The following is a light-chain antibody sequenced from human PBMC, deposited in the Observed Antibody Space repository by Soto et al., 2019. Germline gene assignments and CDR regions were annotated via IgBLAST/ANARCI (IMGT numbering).Light chain of an antibody. CDR3: LQYHNLWA. J-gene: IGKJ1*01. V-gene: IGKV3-15*01. CDR1: QNIYYN. Sequence: ILMTQSPATVSVSPGESATLSCRASQNIYYNVAWYQQRPGQAPRLLIYRASTRAAGVPARFSGSGSGTEFTLTSSMLQPEDFTVYSCLQYHNLWAFGQGTKVEI. CDR2: RAS.